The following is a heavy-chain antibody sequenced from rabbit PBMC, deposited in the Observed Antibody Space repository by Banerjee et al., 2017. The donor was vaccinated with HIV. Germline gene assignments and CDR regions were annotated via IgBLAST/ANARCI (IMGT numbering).Heavy chain of an antibody. V-gene: IGHV1S45*01. CDR1: GFSFSSAYD. CDR2: INTSSGNT. D-gene: IGHD1-1*01. J-gene: IGHJ4*01. Sequence: QEQLEESGGDLVKPGASLTLTCTASGFSFSSAYDMCWVRQAPGKGLEWIACINTSSGNTVYASWAKGRFTISKTSSTTVTLQMTSLTAADTATYFCARGSAYYTFNLWGQGTLVTVS. CDR3: ARGSAYYTFNL.